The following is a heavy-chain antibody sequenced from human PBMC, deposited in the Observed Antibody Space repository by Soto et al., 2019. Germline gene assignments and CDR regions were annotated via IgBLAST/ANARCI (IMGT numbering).Heavy chain of an antibody. CDR1: GYTFTSYY. J-gene: IGHJ4*02. CDR2: INPSGGST. CDR3: ASACLRDGYDRGWIDY. Sequence: ASVKVSCKASGYTFTSYYMHWVRQAPGQGLEWMGIINPSGGSTSYAQQFQGRVTMTMDTSTSTVYMELSNLRPESTAVSYWASACLRDGYDRGWIDYWGQGPLVTVSS. V-gene: IGHV1-46*01. D-gene: IGHD5-12*01.